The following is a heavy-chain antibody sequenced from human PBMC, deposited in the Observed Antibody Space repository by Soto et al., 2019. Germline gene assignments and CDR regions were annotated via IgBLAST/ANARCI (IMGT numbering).Heavy chain of an antibody. Sequence: QVQLVESGGGVVQPGRSLRLSCTPSGFNFSAYGMHWVRQAPGKGLEWVAAISHDGTNKYYGDSVRGRFTISRDNSKNTLYLQMNTLRNEDTAVYYCAKESRSSAVTATRVYGMDVWGQGTTVTVSS. CDR1: GFNFSAYG. V-gene: IGHV3-30*18. CDR3: AKESRSSAVTATRVYGMDV. J-gene: IGHJ6*02. D-gene: IGHD2-21*02. CDR2: ISHDGTNK.